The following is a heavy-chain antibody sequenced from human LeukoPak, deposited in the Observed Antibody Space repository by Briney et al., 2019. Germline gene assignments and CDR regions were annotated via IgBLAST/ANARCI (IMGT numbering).Heavy chain of an antibody. CDR2: INHSGST. CDR3: AGVLEGETEY. CDR1: GGSFSGYY. J-gene: IGHJ4*02. D-gene: IGHD1-1*01. Sequence: PSETLSLTCDVYGGSFSGYYWSWIRQPPGKGLEWIGEINHSGSTNYNPSLKSRVTISVDTSKNQFSLKLSSVTAADTAVYYCAGVLEGETEYWGQETLVTVPS. V-gene: IGHV4-34*01.